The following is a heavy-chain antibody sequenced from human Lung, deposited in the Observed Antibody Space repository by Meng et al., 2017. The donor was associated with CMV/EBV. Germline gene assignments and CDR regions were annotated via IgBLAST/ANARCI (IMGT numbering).Heavy chain of an antibody. V-gene: IGHV4-39*01. CDR2: MYYSANT. CDR1: GASITSSSYY. Sequence: SXTXSLXCTVSGASITSSSYYWGWIRQPPGKGLEWIGSMYYSANTYYNPSLKSRVTISVDTSQNQFSLTLASVTAADTAVYYCAFSSGADYGLGSRDYWGQGNXVTVSS. J-gene: IGHJ4*02. CDR3: AFSSGADYGLGSRDY. D-gene: IGHD3-10*01.